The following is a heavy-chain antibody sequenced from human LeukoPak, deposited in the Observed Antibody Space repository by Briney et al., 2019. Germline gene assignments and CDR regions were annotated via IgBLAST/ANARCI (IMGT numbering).Heavy chain of an antibody. CDR1: GGXFTNLA. Sequence: ASVKVSCKASGGXFTNLAINWVRQAPGQGLEWMGRIIPTTGLASYAQKFQGRVTITADKSTSTAYMELSSLRSEDTAVYYCARAPPRLDGYILYYWGQGTLVTVSS. CDR2: IIPTTGLA. CDR3: ARAPPRLDGYILYY. V-gene: IGHV1-69*04. D-gene: IGHD5-24*01. J-gene: IGHJ4*02.